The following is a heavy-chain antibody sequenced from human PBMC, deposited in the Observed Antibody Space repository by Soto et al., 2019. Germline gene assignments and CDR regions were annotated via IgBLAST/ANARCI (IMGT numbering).Heavy chain of an antibody. Sequence: QVQLQQWGAGLLKPSETLSLTCAVHGGSFSVYYWSWIRQPPGKGLEWIGEINHSGSTNYHPSLKRRVTISLDTSKNQFSLKLTSVTAADTAVYYCARGQGLGVRANWFDPWGQGTLVTLSS. V-gene: IGHV4-34*01. CDR1: GGSFSVYY. CDR3: ARGQGLGVRANWFDP. CDR2: INHSGST. D-gene: IGHD3-10*01. J-gene: IGHJ5*02.